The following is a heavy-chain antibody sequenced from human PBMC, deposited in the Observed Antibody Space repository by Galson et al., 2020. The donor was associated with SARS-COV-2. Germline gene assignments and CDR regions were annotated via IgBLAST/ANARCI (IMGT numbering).Heavy chain of an antibody. J-gene: IGHJ6*02. CDR1: GYTFQFYS. V-gene: IGHV1-2*02. CDR3: ARDIKSTDPHYGMDV. CDR2: INPNSGGT. D-gene: IGHD3-16*01. Sequence: GESLKISCKASGYTFQFYSIHWVRQAPGQGLEWMGWINPNSGGTRFAQKFQGRVTMTRDTSRSTVYMEVSGLRSDDTAVYYCARDIKSTDPHYGMDVWGQGTTVIVSS.